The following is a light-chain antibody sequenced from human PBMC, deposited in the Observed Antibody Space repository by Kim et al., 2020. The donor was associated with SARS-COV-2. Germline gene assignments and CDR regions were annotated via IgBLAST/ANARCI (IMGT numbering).Light chain of an antibody. J-gene: IGLJ3*02. Sequence: QKVTIACSGSSSNIGTNYVAWYQQLPGKVPKVLIYDNNKRPSGIPDRFSGSKSGTSGTLDITGLQTGDEADYYCGTWDSSLSVWLFGGGTKVTVL. CDR1: SSNIGTNY. CDR3: GTWDSSLSVWL. CDR2: DNN. V-gene: IGLV1-51*01.